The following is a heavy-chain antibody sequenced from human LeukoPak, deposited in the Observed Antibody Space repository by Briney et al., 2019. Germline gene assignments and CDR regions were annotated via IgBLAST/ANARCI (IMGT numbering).Heavy chain of an antibody. D-gene: IGHD1-1*01. V-gene: IGHV4-4*07. Sequence: SSETLSLTCSVSGGSVSSFYWSWLRQAAGEGLEWIGRIYTSGSTNYNPSLKSRVNMSVDTSKNQFSLKLTSATAADTAVYYCARATGTRHIYYMDVWGKGTTVTVSS. CDR2: IYTSGST. CDR1: GGSVSSFY. J-gene: IGHJ6*03. CDR3: ARATGTRHIYYMDV.